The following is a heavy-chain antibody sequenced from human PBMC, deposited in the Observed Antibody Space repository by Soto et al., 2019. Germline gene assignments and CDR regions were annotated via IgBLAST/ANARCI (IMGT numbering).Heavy chain of an antibody. V-gene: IGHV1-69*02. CDR3: ARSRYCSGGSCYGSYYYIDF. D-gene: IGHD2-15*01. CDR1: GGTFSSYT. Sequence: QVQLVQSGAEVKKPGSSVKVSCKASGGTFSSYTISWVRQAPGQGLEWMGRIIPILGIANYAQKFQGRVTITADKSTSTAYMELSSLRSEDTAVYYCARSRYCSGGSCYGSYYYIDFWGKGTTVTVSS. CDR2: IIPILGIA. J-gene: IGHJ6*03.